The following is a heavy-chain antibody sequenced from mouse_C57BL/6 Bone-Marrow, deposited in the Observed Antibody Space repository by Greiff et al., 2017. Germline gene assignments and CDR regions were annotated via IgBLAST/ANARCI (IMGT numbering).Heavy chain of an antibody. CDR1: GYAFSSSW. J-gene: IGHJ3*01. Sequence: VLLVESGPELVKPGASVKISCKASGYAFSSSWMNWVKQRPGKGLEWIGRIYPGVGDTKYNGKFKGKATLTADKSSSTAYMQLSSLTSEDSAVYFGARTRNYYGSSFAYWGQGTLVTVSA. CDR2: IYPGVGDT. D-gene: IGHD1-1*01. CDR3: ARTRNYYGSSFAY. V-gene: IGHV1-82*01.